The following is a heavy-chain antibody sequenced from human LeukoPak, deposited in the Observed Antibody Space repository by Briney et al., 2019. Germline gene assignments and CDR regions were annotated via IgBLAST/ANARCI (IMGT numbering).Heavy chain of an antibody. CDR2: INHSGST. CDR1: GGSFSGYY. CDR3: EAAGTSSSY. J-gene: IGHJ4*02. Sequence: SETLSLTCAVYGGSFSGYYWSWIRQPPGKGLEWIGEINHSGSTNYNPSLKSRVTISVDTSKNQFSLKLSSVTAAETAVYYCEAAGTSSSYWGQGTLVTVSS. D-gene: IGHD6-13*01. V-gene: IGHV4-34*01.